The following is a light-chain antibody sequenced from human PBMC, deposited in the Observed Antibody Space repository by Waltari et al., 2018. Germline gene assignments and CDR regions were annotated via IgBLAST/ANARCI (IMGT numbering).Light chain of an antibody. CDR1: SSDVGFYNY. J-gene: IGLJ3*02. CDR3: NSYAGSSSWV. Sequence: QSALTQPASVSGSPGQSITISCTGTSSDVGFYNYVSWYQQHPGKAPKLMIYDVSERPSGVLNRFSGSKSGNTASLTISGLQAEDEAYYYCNSYAGSSSWVFGGGTKLTVL. CDR2: DVS. V-gene: IGLV2-14*01.